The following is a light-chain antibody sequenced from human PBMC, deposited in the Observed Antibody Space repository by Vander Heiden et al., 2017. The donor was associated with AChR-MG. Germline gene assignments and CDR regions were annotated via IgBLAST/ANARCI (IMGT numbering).Light chain of an antibody. Sequence: QSALTQPASVSGSPGQSVTISCTGTSSDVGGYNYVSWYQQHPGKAPKRRMYDVTNRPSGVSNRFSGSKSGNTASLTISGLQAEDEADDYCSSYTSSSTRVFGGGTKLTVL. CDR2: DVT. V-gene: IGLV2-14*03. J-gene: IGLJ3*02. CDR1: SSDVGGYNY. CDR3: SSYTSSSTRV.